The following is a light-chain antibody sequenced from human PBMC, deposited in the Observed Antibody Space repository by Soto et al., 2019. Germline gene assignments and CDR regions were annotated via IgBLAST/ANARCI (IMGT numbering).Light chain of an antibody. CDR2: ATS. J-gene: IGKJ1*01. CDR1: RGIANY. CDR3: QKYNSAPWT. Sequence: DIQMPQSPSPLSSFVGYRVRLTXRASRGIANYLAWYQQKAGKAPRLLIYATSTLQSGVPSRFSGSGSGTDFTLTISSLQPEDVATYYCQKYNSAPWTFGQGTKVDNK. V-gene: IGKV1-27*01.